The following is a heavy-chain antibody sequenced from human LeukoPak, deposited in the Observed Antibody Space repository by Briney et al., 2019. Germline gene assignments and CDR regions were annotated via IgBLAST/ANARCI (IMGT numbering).Heavy chain of an antibody. Sequence: PGESLKISCEVYGYSFTTYWLGWVRQMPGKGLEWMGTFNPGDSDTRYGPSFQGQVTISVDKSISTAYLQWSSLKASDTAMYYCARHVSSSRVAFDIWGQGTMVTVSS. D-gene: IGHD6-13*01. CDR2: FNPGDSDT. V-gene: IGHV5-51*01. CDR1: GYSFTTYW. CDR3: ARHVSSSRVAFDI. J-gene: IGHJ3*02.